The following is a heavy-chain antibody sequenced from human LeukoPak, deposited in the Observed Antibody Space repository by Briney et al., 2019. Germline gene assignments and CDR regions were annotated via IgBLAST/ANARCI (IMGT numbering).Heavy chain of an antibody. D-gene: IGHD5-18*01. J-gene: IGHJ6*03. V-gene: IGHV4-34*01. CDR1: GGSFSVYY. Sequence: PSETLSLTCAVYGGSFSVYYWSWVRQPPGKGVEWVGSISHRGSTYYNPSLKRRVTISVDTSKNQFSLTLSSVTAADTAVYYCARDRPRLRGYSYGYYYYMDVWGKGTTVTVSS. CDR3: ARDRPRLRGYSYGYYYYMDV. CDR2: ISHRGST.